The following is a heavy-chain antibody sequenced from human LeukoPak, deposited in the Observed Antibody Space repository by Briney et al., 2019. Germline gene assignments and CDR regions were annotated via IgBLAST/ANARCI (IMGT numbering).Heavy chain of an antibody. J-gene: IGHJ6*03. Sequence: PGGSLRLSCAASGFTFSSYSTNWVRQAPGKGLEWVSSISSSSSYIYYADSVKGRFTISRDNAKNSLYLQMNSLRAEDTAVYYCARDLVDSGWGAFFKDYYYMDVWGKGTTVTVSS. D-gene: IGHD6-19*01. CDR2: ISSSSSYI. V-gene: IGHV3-21*01. CDR3: ARDLVDSGWGAFFKDYYYMDV. CDR1: GFTFSSYS.